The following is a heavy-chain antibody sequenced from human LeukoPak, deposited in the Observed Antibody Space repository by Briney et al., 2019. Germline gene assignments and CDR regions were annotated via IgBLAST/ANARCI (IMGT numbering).Heavy chain of an antibody. CDR2: INSDGSTT. V-gene: IGHV3-74*01. Sequence: PGGSLRLSCAASGFIFSSYWMHWVRQAPGKGLVWVSRINSDGSTTGYADSVKGRFTISRDNAKYTLYLQMNSLRAEDTAVYYCASVSGWYGQYFQHWGQGTLVTVSS. CDR1: GFIFSSYW. CDR3: ASVSGWYGQYFQH. J-gene: IGHJ1*01. D-gene: IGHD6-19*01.